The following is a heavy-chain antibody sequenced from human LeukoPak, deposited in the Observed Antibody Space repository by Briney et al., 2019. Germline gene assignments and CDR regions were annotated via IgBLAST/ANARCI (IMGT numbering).Heavy chain of an antibody. CDR3: AKDHLQWELDYFDY. CDR2: ISSGGGST. J-gene: IGHJ4*02. D-gene: IGHD1-26*01. V-gene: IGHV3-23*01. Sequence: GGSLRLSCAASGFTFSSYAMSWVRQAPGKGLEWVSAISSGGGSTYYADSVKGRFTISRDNSKNTLYLQMNSLRAEDTAVYYCAKDHLQWELDYFDYWAREPWSPSPQ. CDR1: GFTFSSYA.